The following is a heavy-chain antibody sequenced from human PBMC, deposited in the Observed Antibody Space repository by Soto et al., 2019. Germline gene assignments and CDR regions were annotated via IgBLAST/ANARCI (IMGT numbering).Heavy chain of an antibody. D-gene: IGHD3-10*01. J-gene: IGHJ6*02. V-gene: IGHV4-59*08. CDR3: AGQPTAGSYYDLGSYYYYYGMDV. CDR1: GGSISSFD. CDR2: ISYSGST. Sequence: SETLSLTCTVSGGSISSFDWNWIRQSPGKGLEWIGYISYSGSTNYNPSLKSRVTISVDTSKNQFSLKLSSVTAADTAVYYCAGQPTAGSYYDLGSYYYYYGMDVWGQGTTVTSP.